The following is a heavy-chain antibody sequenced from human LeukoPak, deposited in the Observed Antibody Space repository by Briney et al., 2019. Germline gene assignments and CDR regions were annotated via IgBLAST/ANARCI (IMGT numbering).Heavy chain of an antibody. Sequence: SETLSLTCTVSGGSNSSYYWSWIRQHPGKGLEWIGYIYYSGSTYYNPSLKSRVTISVDTSKNQFSLKLSSVTAADTAVYYCARAPHDYGNYYYYMDVWGKGTTVTVSS. D-gene: IGHD4-17*01. J-gene: IGHJ6*03. V-gene: IGHV4-59*12. CDR1: GGSNSSYY. CDR3: ARAPHDYGNYYYYMDV. CDR2: IYYSGST.